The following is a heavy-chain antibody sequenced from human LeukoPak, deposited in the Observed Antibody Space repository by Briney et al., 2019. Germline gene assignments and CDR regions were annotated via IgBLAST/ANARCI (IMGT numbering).Heavy chain of an antibody. Sequence: SETLSLTCTVSGDSINSSSYYWGWIRQPPGKGLEWIGSIYYSGSTYYNPSLKSRVTISVDTSKNQFSLKLSSVTAADTAVYYCARESVGPSARPRPPYNWFDPWGQGTLVTVSS. CDR1: GDSINSSSYY. D-gene: IGHD2-2*01. CDR2: IYYSGST. V-gene: IGHV4-39*07. J-gene: IGHJ5*02. CDR3: ARESVGPSARPRPPYNWFDP.